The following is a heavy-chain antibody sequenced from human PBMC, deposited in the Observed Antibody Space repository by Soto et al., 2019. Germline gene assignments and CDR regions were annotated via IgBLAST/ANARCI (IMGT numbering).Heavy chain of an antibody. CDR3: ARRDNSGFTDY. J-gene: IGHJ4*02. V-gene: IGHV5-51*01. D-gene: IGHD3-22*01. CDR1: GYTFNTYW. Sequence: PGESLKISCKTSGYTFNTYWIGWVRQTPGEGLEWMGIIFPLNSDTRYSPSFQGQVTLSADKSISTTYLQWSSLKASDTAMYYCARRDNSGFTDYWGQGTLVTVSS. CDR2: IFPLNSDT.